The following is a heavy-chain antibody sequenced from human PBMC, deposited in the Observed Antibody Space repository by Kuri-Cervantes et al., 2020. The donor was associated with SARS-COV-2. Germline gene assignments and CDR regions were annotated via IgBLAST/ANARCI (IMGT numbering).Heavy chain of an antibody. CDR2: IKQDGSEK. J-gene: IGHJ4*02. CDR1: GFTFSSYW. V-gene: IGHV3-7*01. Sequence: GESLKISCAASGFTFSSYWMSWVHQAPGKGLEWVANIKQDGSEKYYADSVKGRFTISRDNSKNTLYLQMNSLRAEDTAAYYCARQGVEGVGYWGQGTLVTVSS. D-gene: IGHD2-8*01. CDR3: ARQGVEGVGY.